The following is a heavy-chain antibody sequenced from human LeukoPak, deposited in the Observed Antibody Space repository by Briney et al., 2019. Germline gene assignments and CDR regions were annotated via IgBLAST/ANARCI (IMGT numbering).Heavy chain of an antibody. CDR1: GGSISCYY. D-gene: IGHD2-15*01. V-gene: IGHV4-4*09. CDR2: IYTSGST. CDR3: ASGLWYCSGGSCYPDPPYY. J-gene: IGHJ4*02. Sequence: PSETLSPTCTVSGGSISCYYWSWIRQPPGKGREWVGYIYTSGSTNYNPSLKSRVTISVDTSKNQFSLKLSSVTAADTAVYYCASGLWYCSGGSCYPDPPYYWGQGTPVTVSS.